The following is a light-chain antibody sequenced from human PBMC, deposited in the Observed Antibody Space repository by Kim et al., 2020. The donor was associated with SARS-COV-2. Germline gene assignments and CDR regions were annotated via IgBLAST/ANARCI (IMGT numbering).Light chain of an antibody. CDR3: NSRDSSGNHYV. CDR1: SLRSYY. V-gene: IGLV3-19*01. J-gene: IGLJ1*01. CDR2: GKN. Sequence: LGQTVRIQCQGDSLRSYYASWYQPKPGQAPVLVIYGKNNRPPGIPDRFSGSSSGNTASLTITGAQAEDEADYYCNSRDSSGNHYVFGTGTKVTVL.